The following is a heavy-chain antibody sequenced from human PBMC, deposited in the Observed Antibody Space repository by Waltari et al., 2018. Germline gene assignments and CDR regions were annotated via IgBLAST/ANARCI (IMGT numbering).Heavy chain of an antibody. V-gene: IGHV3-48*03. D-gene: IGHD3-22*01. Sequence: EVQLVESGGGLVQPGGSLRLSCAASGFTFSSYEMNWVRQAPGKGLEWVSYISSSGSTIYYADSVKGRFTISRDNAKNSLYLQMNSLRAEDTAVYYCASYYDSSGPRAFDYWGQGTLVTVSS. CDR2: ISSSGSTI. J-gene: IGHJ4*02. CDR1: GFTFSSYE. CDR3: ASYYDSSGPRAFDY.